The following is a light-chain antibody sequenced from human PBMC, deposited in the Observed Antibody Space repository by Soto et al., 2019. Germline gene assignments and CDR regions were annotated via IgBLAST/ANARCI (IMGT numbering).Light chain of an antibody. J-gene: IGKJ4*01. CDR1: QGISHF. CDR3: LQHNSYPLT. V-gene: IGKV1-17*03. Sequence: DIQMTQSPSAMSASVGDRVTITCRGSQGISHFLAWFQQKPGKVPKRLVYGVSTLQSGVPSRFSGSGSGTEFTLTISSLQPEDSATYYCLQHNSYPLTFGGGTKVDIK. CDR2: GVS.